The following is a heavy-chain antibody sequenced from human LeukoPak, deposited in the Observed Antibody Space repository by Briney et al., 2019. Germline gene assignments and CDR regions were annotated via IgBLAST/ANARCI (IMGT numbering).Heavy chain of an antibody. V-gene: IGHV4-4*02. CDR3: ARVGYCSSTSCHNWFDP. CDR1: GGSISSSSW. Sequence: SETLSLTCAVSGGSISSSSWWSWVRQPPGKGLEWIGEIYHSGSTNYNPSLKSRVTISVDKSKNQFSLKLSSVTAADTAVYYCARVGYCSSTSCHNWFDPWGQGTLVTVSS. CDR2: IYHSGST. D-gene: IGHD2-2*01. J-gene: IGHJ5*02.